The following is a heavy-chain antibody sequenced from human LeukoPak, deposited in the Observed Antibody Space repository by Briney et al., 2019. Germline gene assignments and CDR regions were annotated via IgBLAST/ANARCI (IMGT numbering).Heavy chain of an antibody. J-gene: IGHJ3*02. CDR2: ISSSSSTI. V-gene: IGHV3-48*04. Sequence: PGGSLRLSCAASGFTFSSYSMNWVRQAPGKGLEWVSYISSSSSTIYYADSVKGRFTISRDNAKNSLYLQMNSLRAEDTAVYYCARVGLGGLRDAFDIWGQGTMVTASS. CDR3: ARVGLGGLRDAFDI. CDR1: GFTFSSYS. D-gene: IGHD3-10*01.